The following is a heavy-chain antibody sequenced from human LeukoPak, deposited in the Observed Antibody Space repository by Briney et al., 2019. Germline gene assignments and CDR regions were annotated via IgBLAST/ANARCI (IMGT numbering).Heavy chain of an antibody. Sequence: SETLSLTCTISGGSISTYYWSWIRQPPGKGLEWIAYIYYSGNANYNPSLKSRVTISVDTSKNQFSLKLSSVTAADTAVYYCARAKFWSGLDYWGQGTLVTVSS. CDR3: ARAKFWSGLDY. V-gene: IGHV4-59*08. J-gene: IGHJ4*02. CDR1: GGSISTYY. D-gene: IGHD3-3*01. CDR2: IYYSGNA.